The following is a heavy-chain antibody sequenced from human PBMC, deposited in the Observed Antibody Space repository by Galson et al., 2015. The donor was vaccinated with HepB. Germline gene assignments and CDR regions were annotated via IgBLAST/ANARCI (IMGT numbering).Heavy chain of an antibody. D-gene: IGHD2-2*02. CDR3: AKEHTVAGSFDF. CDR1: GFTFSAAG. CDR2: ILYDGSYK. J-gene: IGHJ4*02. V-gene: IGHV3-30*18. Sequence: SLRLSCAASGFTFSAAGMHWVRQAPGKGLEWVATILYDGSYKYYADSVKGRFTISRANSKNTLYLQMNSLRPEDTAIYYCAKEHTVAGSFDFWGQGTLVTVSS.